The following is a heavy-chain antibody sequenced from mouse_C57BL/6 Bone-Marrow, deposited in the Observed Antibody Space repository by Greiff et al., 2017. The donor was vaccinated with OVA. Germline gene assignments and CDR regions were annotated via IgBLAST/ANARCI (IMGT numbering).Heavy chain of an antibody. D-gene: IGHD2-3*01. J-gene: IGHJ2*01. CDR3: TWWERGLLRY. CDR1: GYTFTDYE. Sequence: QVQLQQSGAELVRPGASVTLSCKASGYTFTDYEMHWVKQTPVHGLEWIGAIDPETGGTAYNQKFKGKAILTADKSSSTAYMELRSLTSEDSTVYYCTWWERGLLRYWGKGTTLTVSS. CDR2: IDPETGGT. V-gene: IGHV1-15*01.